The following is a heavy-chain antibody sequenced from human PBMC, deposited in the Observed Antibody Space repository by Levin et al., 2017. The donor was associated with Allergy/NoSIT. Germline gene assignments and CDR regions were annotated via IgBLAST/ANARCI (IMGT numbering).Heavy chain of an antibody. Sequence: GESLKISCAASGFTFSSYGMHWVRQAPGKGLEWVAVISYDGSNKYYADSVKGRFTISRDNSKNTLYLQMNSLRAEDTAVYYCAKPLWSSSSTPFDYWGQGTLVTVSS. J-gene: IGHJ4*02. D-gene: IGHD6-6*01. CDR3: AKPLWSSSSTPFDY. CDR1: GFTFSSYG. V-gene: IGHV3-30*18. CDR2: ISYDGSNK.